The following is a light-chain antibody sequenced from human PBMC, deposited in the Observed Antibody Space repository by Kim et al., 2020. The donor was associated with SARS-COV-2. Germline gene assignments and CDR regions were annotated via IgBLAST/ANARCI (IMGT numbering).Light chain of an antibody. Sequence: IVMTQSPAPLSVSPGERVTLSCRASQSVKNRLAWYQQRPGQAPRLLIYGASTRATDISARFSGSGSGTDFTLTISSLQPEDFATYYCQQSYSTLMYTFGQGTKLEI. V-gene: IGKV3-15*01. CDR1: QSVKNR. J-gene: IGKJ2*01. CDR3: QQSYSTLMYT. CDR2: GAS.